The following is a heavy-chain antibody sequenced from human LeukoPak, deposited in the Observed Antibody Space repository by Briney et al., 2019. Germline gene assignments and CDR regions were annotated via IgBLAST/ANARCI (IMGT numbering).Heavy chain of an antibody. CDR1: GLTFSAYG. CDR3: ARNRAAAGDWLDP. J-gene: IGHJ5*02. Sequence: GRSLTISCAASGLTFSAYGAHWVRQAPGKGPERVAFIRYEGKIKKYADSVKGRFTISRDNSKTTLYLQMNSLTSEDTSLYYCARNRAAAGDWLDPWGQGTLVIVSS. CDR2: IRYEGKIK. V-gene: IGHV3-30*02. D-gene: IGHD6-13*01.